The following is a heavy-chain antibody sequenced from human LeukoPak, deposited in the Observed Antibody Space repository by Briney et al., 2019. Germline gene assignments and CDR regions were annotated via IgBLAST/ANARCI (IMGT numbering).Heavy chain of an antibody. J-gene: IGHJ3*02. CDR2: ISGSDGST. D-gene: IGHD2-2*01. CDR3: AKESSPDAFDI. Sequence: GGSLALSCAASGFSFNSYNMNWVRQAPGKGPEWVSGISGSDGSTYYADSVKGRFTISRDTSKNALYLQMNSLRAEDTAVYYCAKESSPDAFDIWGQGTMVTVSS. V-gene: IGHV3-23*01. CDR1: GFSFNSYN.